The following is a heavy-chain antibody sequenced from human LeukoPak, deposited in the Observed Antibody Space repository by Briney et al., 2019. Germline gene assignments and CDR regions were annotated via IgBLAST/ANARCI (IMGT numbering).Heavy chain of an antibody. Sequence: PGGSLRLSCAASGFTFSSYAMNWVRQAPGKGLEWVSGISGSGGSTYYADSVKGRFTISRDNSKNTLYLQMNSLRAEDTAVYYCAKFGADIWFGELGAFDIWGQGTMVTVSS. CDR2: ISGSGGST. D-gene: IGHD3-10*01. CDR1: GFTFSSYA. CDR3: AKFGADIWFGELGAFDI. V-gene: IGHV3-23*01. J-gene: IGHJ3*02.